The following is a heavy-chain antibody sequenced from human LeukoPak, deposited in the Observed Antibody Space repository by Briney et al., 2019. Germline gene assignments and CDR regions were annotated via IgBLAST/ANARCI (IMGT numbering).Heavy chain of an antibody. CDR1: GYTFTSYD. CDR2: IIPILGIA. V-gene: IGHV1-69*04. CDR3: ARDSFSQGGMDV. D-gene: IGHD3-16*01. J-gene: IGHJ6*02. Sequence: AASVKVSCKASGYTFTSYDINWVRQAPGQGLEWMGRIIPILGIANYAQKFQGRVTITADKSTSTAYMELSSLRSEDTAVYYCARDSFSQGGMDVWGQGTTVTVSS.